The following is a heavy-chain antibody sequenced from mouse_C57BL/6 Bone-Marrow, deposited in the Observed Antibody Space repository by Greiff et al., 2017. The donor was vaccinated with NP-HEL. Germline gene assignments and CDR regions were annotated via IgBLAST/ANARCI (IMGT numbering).Heavy chain of an antibody. CDR3: ARTPYYGSSPWFAY. V-gene: IGHV5-17*01. D-gene: IGHD1-1*01. CDR2: ISSGSSTI. J-gene: IGHJ3*01. Sequence: EVKLMESGGGLVKPGGSLKLSCAASGFTFSDYGMHWVRQAPEKGLEWVAYISSGSSTIYYADTVKGRFTISRDNAKNTLFLQMTSLRSEDTAMYYCARTPYYGSSPWFAYWGQGTLVTVSA. CDR1: GFTFSDYG.